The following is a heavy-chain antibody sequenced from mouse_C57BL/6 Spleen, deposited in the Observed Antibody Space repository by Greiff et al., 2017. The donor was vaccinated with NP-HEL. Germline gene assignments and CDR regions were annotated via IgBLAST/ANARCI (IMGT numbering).Heavy chain of an antibody. CDR2: INPNNGGT. CDR1: GYTFTDYN. J-gene: IGHJ4*01. V-gene: IGHV1-18*01. CDR3: ARYDYGQYYYAMDY. Sequence: EVQLQQSGPELVKPGASVKIPCKASGYTFTDYNMDWVKQSHGKSLEWIGDINPNNGGTIYNQKFKGKATLTVDKSSSTAYMELRSLTSEDTAVYYCARYDYGQYYYAMDYWGQGTSVTVSS. D-gene: IGHD2-4*01.